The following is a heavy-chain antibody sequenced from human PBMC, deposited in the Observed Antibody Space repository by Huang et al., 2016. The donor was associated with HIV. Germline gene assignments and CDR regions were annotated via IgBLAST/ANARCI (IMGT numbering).Heavy chain of an antibody. CDR2: FYYSGGN. D-gene: IGHD3-10*01. J-gene: IGHJ3*01. CDR1: GGSISSRTSY. Sequence: QTRLQESGPGLVKPSETLSLTCTVSGGSISSRTSYWAWIRQPPGKGLEWIGNFYYSGGNYYSPSLSSRITMSVDTAKNQFSLRLTSVTAADTAVYYCARGGSHFAGWDGFPVHPLDLWGRGTMVTVSS. V-gene: IGHV4-39*01. CDR3: ARGGSHFAGWDGFPVHPLDL.